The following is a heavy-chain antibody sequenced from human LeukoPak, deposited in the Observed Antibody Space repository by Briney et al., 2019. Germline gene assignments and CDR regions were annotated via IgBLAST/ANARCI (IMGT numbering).Heavy chain of an antibody. CDR2: ISGSGSTI. J-gene: IGHJ4*02. CDR3: ARGPHSSGYYGHYFDY. V-gene: IGHV3-48*03. D-gene: IGHD3-22*01. Sequence: GGSLRLSCAASAFNLNSYEMNWVRQAPGKGLEWVSYISGSGSTIYYADSVKGRFTISRGNAKNSLYLQMNSLRAEDTAVYYCARGPHSSGYYGHYFDYWGQGTLVTVSS. CDR1: AFNLNSYE.